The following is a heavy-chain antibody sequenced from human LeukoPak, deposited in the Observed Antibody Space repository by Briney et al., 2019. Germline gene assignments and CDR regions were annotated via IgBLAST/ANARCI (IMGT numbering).Heavy chain of an antibody. J-gene: IGHJ3*02. CDR3: ARGTAPRSQNDAFDI. V-gene: IGHV4-39*07. D-gene: IGHD2-2*01. Sequence: SETLSLTCTVSGGSISSSSYYWGWIRQPPGRGLEWIGEINHSGSTNYNPSLKSRVTISVDTSKNQFSLKLSSVTTADTAVYYCARGTAPRSQNDAFDIWGQGTMVTVSS. CDR1: GGSISSSSYY. CDR2: INHSGST.